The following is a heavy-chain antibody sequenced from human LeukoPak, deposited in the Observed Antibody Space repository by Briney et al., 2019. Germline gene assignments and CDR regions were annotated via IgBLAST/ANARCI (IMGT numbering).Heavy chain of an antibody. J-gene: IGHJ4*02. V-gene: IGHV3-7*01. CDR1: GFTFSSYW. CDR2: IKQDGGQK. CDR3: ARDIVVVPAAVDY. D-gene: IGHD2-2*01. Sequence: GGSPRLSCAASGFTFSSYWMSWVRQAPGKGLEWVANIKQDGGQKYYVDSVKGRFTISRDNAKNSLCLQMNSLRAEDTAVYYCARDIVVVPAAVDYWGQGTLVTVSS.